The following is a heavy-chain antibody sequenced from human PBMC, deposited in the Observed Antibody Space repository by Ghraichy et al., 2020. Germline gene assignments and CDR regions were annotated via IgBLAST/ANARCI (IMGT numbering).Heavy chain of an antibody. V-gene: IGHV3-23*01. J-gene: IGHJ4*02. Sequence: GESLNISCAASGFTFSSYAMSWVRQAPGKGLEWVSAISGSGGSTYYADSVKGRFTISRDNSKNTLYLQMNSLRAEDTAVYYCAKSARPDYGDYHVPQANFDYWGQGTLVTVSS. CDR3: AKSARPDYGDYHVPQANFDY. D-gene: IGHD4-17*01. CDR2: ISGSGGST. CDR1: GFTFSSYA.